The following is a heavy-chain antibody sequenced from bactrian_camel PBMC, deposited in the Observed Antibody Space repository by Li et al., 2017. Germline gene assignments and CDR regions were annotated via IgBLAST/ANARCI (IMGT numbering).Heavy chain of an antibody. CDR1: GFSFSRYW. J-gene: IGHJ6*01. V-gene: IGHV3S1*01. Sequence: HVQLVESGGGLVQPGGSLRLSCASSGFSFSRYWMYWVRQAPGKGLEWVSTIDPGGSTTFYAVSVQGRFTISRDNAKNTAYLQMTSLKSEDTALYYCATPEYSSTWAYFSSWGQGTQVTV. CDR3: ATPEYSSTWAYFSS. D-gene: IGHD6*01. CDR2: IDPGGSTT.